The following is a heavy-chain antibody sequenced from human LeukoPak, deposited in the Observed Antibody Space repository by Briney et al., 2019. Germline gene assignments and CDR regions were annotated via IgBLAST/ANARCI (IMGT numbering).Heavy chain of an antibody. CDR1: GFTFDDYA. D-gene: IGHD3-22*01. V-gene: IGHV3-9*01. Sequence: GGSLRLSCAASGFTFDDYAMRWVRQAPGKGLEWVSGISWNRGSIGYADSVKGRFTISRDNAKSSLYLQMTSLRAEDTALYYCAKDKGSGYYYDSSGYLVGRAFDIWGQRTMVTVSS. CDR2: ISWNRGSI. CDR3: AKDKGSGYYYDSSGYLVGRAFDI. J-gene: IGHJ3*02.